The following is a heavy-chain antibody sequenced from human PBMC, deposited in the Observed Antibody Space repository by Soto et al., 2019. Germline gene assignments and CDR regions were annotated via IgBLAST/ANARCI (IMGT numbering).Heavy chain of an antibody. CDR3: ARYTYSGSQNWFDP. Sequence: SETLSLTFAVASGSISSSNWWSWVRQPPGKGLEWIGEIYHSGSTNYNPSLKSRVTISVDKSKNQFSLKLSYVTAADTAVYYCARYTYSGSQNWFDPWGQGTLVNAPQ. CDR1: SGSISSSNW. J-gene: IGHJ5*02. CDR2: IYHSGST. V-gene: IGHV4-4*02. D-gene: IGHD1-26*01.